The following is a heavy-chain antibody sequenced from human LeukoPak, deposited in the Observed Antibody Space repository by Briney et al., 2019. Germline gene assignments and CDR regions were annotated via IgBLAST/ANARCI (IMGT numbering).Heavy chain of an antibody. D-gene: IGHD6-19*01. CDR3: ASFSVVGGWSY. V-gene: IGHV4-59*02. CDR2: LYYCGST. Sequence: LRLSCAASGFTVSSNYMSWIRQPPGKGLEWFGYLYYCGSTIYNPSLKSRVTISVDTSKNQFSLRLSSVTAADTAVYYCASFSVVGGWSYWGQGTLVTVSS. J-gene: IGHJ4*02. CDR1: GFTVSSNY.